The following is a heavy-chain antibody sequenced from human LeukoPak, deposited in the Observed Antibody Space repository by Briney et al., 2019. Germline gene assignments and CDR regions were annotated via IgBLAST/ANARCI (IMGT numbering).Heavy chain of an antibody. Sequence: PSETPSLTCAVYGGSFSGYYWSWIRQPPGKGLEWIGEINHSGSTNYNPSLKSRVTISVDTSKNQFSLKLSSATAADTAVYYCARVPPYGSGRGYFDYWGQGTLVTVSS. J-gene: IGHJ4*02. CDR2: INHSGST. V-gene: IGHV4-34*01. CDR3: ARVPPYGSGRGYFDY. CDR1: GGSFSGYY. D-gene: IGHD3-10*01.